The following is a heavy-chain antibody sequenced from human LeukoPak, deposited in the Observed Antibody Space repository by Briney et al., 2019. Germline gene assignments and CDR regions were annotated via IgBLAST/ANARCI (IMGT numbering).Heavy chain of an antibody. CDR2: ISSSGSTI. J-gene: IGHJ4*02. D-gene: IGHD3-9*01. CDR1: GFTFSSYE. V-gene: IGHV3-48*03. Sequence: GGSLRLSCAASGFTFSSYEVNWVRQAPGKGLEWVSYISSSGSTIYYADSVKGRFTISRDNAKNSLCLQMNSLRAEDTAVYYCARDGSVLRYFDWSNYDYWGQGTLVTVSS. CDR3: ARDGSVLRYFDWSNYDY.